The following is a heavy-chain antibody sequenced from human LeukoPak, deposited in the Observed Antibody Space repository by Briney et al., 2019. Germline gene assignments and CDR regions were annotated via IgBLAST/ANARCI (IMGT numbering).Heavy chain of an antibody. J-gene: IGHJ4*02. Sequence: SETLSLTCTVSGYSISSGYYWGWIRQPPGKGLEWIGSIYHSGSTYYNPSLKSRVTISVDTSKNQFSLKLSSVTAADTAVYYCARYSDYWGYFDYWGQGTLVTVSS. CDR1: GYSISSGYY. CDR2: IYHSGST. V-gene: IGHV4-38-2*02. D-gene: IGHD4-11*01. CDR3: ARYSDYWGYFDY.